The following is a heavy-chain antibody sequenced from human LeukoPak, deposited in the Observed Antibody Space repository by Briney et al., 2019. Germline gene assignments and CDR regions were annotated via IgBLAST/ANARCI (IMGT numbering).Heavy chain of an antibody. D-gene: IGHD3-22*01. Sequence: SSETLSLTCTVSGGSISSYYWSWIRQPPGKGLEWIGYIYYSGSTNYNPSLKSRVTISVDTSKNQFSLKLSSVTAADTAVYYCARSDTADWYYYDSSGSGMDVWGQGTTVTVSS. CDR2: IYYSGST. V-gene: IGHV4-59*01. CDR3: ARSDTADWYYYDSSGSGMDV. CDR1: GGSISSYY. J-gene: IGHJ6*02.